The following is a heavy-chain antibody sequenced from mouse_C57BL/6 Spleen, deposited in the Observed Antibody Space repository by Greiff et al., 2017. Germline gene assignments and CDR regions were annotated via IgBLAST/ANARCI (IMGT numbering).Heavy chain of an antibody. CDR2: IYPRSGNT. J-gene: IGHJ3*01. CDR1: GYTFTSYG. Sequence: QVQLKQSGAELARPGASVKLSCKASGYTFTSYGISWVKQRTGQGLEWIVEIYPRSGNTYYNEKFKGKATLTADKSSSTAYMELRSLTSEDSAVYFCANYYDYSWFAYWGQGTLVNVSA. V-gene: IGHV1-81*01. D-gene: IGHD2-4*01. CDR3: ANYYDYSWFAY.